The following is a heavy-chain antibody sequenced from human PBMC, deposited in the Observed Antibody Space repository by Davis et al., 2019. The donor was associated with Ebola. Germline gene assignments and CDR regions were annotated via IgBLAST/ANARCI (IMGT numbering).Heavy chain of an antibody. V-gene: IGHV3-74*01. Sequence: GESLKISCAASRVTSTTNWIHWVRQAPGKGLVWVSRINPDGTKTGYADSVKGRFTISRDNAKNSLYLQMNTLRAEDTALYHCAIPARGLQLPETSWGQGTLVTVSS. CDR2: INPDGTKT. CDR1: RVTSTTNW. J-gene: IGHJ5*02. D-gene: IGHD1-1*01. CDR3: AIPARGLQLPETS.